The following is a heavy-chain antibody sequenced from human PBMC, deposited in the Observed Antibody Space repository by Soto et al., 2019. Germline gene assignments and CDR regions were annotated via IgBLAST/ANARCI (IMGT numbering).Heavy chain of an antibody. J-gene: IGHJ6*02. V-gene: IGHV2-5*02. Sequence: QITLKESGPTLVKPTQTLTLTCTFSGFSLSTSGVGVGWTRQPPGTALEWLALIYGDDDKRLSPSLKSRLTIAKDTAKNPVVLTTTNLDPVDTATDSYEHVPLVRGVRYYGMDVWGQGTTVTVSS. CDR2: IYGDDDK. CDR1: GFSLSTSGVG. D-gene: IGHD3-10*01. CDR3: EHVPLVRGVRYYGMDV.